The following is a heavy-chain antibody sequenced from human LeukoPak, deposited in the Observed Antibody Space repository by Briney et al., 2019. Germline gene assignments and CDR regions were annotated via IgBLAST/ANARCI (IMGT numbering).Heavy chain of an antibody. CDR2: IIPIFGTA. D-gene: IGHD3-22*01. V-gene: IGHV1-69*05. CDR1: GGTFSSYA. CDR3: ARYGRDYDSSGSDPYYFDY. J-gene: IGHJ4*02. Sequence: ASVKVSCKASGGTFSSYAISWVRRAPGQGLEWMGGIIPIFGTANYAQKFQGRVTITTDESTSTAYMELSSLRSEDTAVYYCARYGRDYDSSGSDPYYFDYWGQGTLVTVSS.